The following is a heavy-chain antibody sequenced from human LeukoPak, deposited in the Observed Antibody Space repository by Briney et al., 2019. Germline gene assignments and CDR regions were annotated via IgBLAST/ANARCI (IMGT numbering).Heavy chain of an antibody. D-gene: IGHD3-22*01. V-gene: IGHV4-61*02. Sequence: SQTLSLTCTVSGGSISSGSYYWSWIRQPAGKGLEWIGRIYTSGSTNYNPSLKSRVTISVDTSKNQFSLKLSSVTAADTAVYYCAREVVRCYYYDSSGYYPTHFDYWGQGTLVTVSS. J-gene: IGHJ4*02. CDR3: AREVVRCYYYDSSGYYPTHFDY. CDR1: GGSISSGSYY. CDR2: IYTSGST.